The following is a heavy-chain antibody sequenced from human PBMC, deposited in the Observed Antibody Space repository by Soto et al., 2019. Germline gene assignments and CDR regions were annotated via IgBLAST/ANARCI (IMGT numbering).Heavy chain of an antibody. CDR2: MNPNSGNT. CDR3: ARGLGEKSGWYPNWFDP. CDR1: GYTFTSYD. J-gene: IGHJ5*02. V-gene: IGHV1-8*01. Sequence: ASVKVSCKASGYTFTSYDINWVRQATGQGLEWMGWMNPNSGNTGYAQKFQGRVTMTRNTSISTAYMELSSLRSEDTAVYYCARGLGEKSGWYPNWFDPWGQGTLVTVSS. D-gene: IGHD6-19*01.